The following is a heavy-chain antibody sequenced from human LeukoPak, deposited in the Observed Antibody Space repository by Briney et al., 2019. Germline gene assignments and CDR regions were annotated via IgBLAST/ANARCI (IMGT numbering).Heavy chain of an antibody. Sequence: ASVKVSCKASGGTFSSYAISWVRQAPGQGLEWMGRIIPILGIANYAQKFQGRVTITADKSTSTAYMELSSVTAADTAVYYCARVRDSSWFNEYFQHWGQGTLVTVSS. CDR2: IIPILGIA. J-gene: IGHJ1*01. V-gene: IGHV1-69*04. D-gene: IGHD6-13*01. CDR1: GGTFSSYA. CDR3: ARVRDSSWFNEYFQH.